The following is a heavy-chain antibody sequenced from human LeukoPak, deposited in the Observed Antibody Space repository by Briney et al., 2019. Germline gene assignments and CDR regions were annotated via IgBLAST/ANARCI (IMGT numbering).Heavy chain of an antibody. D-gene: IGHD6-13*01. CDR3: AREQSRSWYSWFDP. CDR1: GFTFSSYA. J-gene: IGHJ5*02. CDR2: ISGSGGST. V-gene: IGHV3-23*01. Sequence: TGGSLRLSCAASGFTFSSYAMSWVRQAPGKGLEWVSAISGSGGSTYYADSVKGRFTIPRDNSKNTLYLQMNSLRAEDTAVYYCAREQSRSWYSWFDPWGQGTLVTVSS.